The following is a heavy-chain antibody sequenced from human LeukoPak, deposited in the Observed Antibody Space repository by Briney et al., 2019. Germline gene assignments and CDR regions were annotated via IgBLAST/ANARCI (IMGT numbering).Heavy chain of an antibody. CDR2: ISGSGGST. CDR3: AKDSRAYSSSWYCFDY. CDR1: GFTVSSNY. Sequence: TGGSLRLSCAASGFTVSSNYMSWVRQAPGKGLEWVSAISGSGGSTYYADSVKGRFTISRDNSKNTLYLQMNSLRAEDTAVYYCAKDSRAYSSSWYCFDYWGQGTLVTVSS. V-gene: IGHV3-23*01. J-gene: IGHJ4*02. D-gene: IGHD6-13*01.